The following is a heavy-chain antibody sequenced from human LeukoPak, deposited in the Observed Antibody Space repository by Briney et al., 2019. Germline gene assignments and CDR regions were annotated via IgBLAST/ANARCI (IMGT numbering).Heavy chain of an antibody. CDR2: IIPIFGTA. CDR1: GGTFSSYA. D-gene: IGHD2-2*01. J-gene: IGHJ5*02. Sequence: SVKVSCKASGGTFSSYAISWVRQAPGQGLEWMGGIIPIFGTANYAQKFQGRVTMTRDMSTSTVYMELSSLRSEDTAVYYCARDLEGYCSSTSCIEGGWFDPWGQGTLVTVSS. CDR3: ARDLEGYCSSTSCIEGGWFDP. V-gene: IGHV1-69*05.